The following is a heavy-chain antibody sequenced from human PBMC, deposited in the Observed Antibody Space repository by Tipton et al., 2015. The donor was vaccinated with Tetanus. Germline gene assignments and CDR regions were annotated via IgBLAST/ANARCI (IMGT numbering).Heavy chain of an antibody. CDR3: ARGGSYSYGPRGFDL. CDR2: INHSGST. D-gene: IGHD5-18*01. CDR1: GFTFSDYY. J-gene: IGHJ2*01. Sequence: LRLSCAASGFTFSDYYMSWIRQSPGKGLEWIGEINHSGSTTYSPSFKSRVTISVDTPKNQFSLKLTSLTAADTAVYYCARGGSYSYGPRGFDLWGRGTLVTVSS. V-gene: IGHV4-34*01.